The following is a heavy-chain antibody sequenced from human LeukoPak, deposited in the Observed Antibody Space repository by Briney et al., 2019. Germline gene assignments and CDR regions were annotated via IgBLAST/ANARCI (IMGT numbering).Heavy chain of an antibody. J-gene: IGHJ4*02. V-gene: IGHV4-59*01. D-gene: IGHD2-2*01. CDR3: ASGVCSSTSCYPFDY. Sequence: SETLSLTCTVSGGSLSSYYWSWIRQPPGKGLEWIGYIYYSGSTNYNPSLKSRVTISVDTSKNQFSLKLSSVTAADTAVYYCASGVCSSTSCYPFDYWGQGTLVTVSS. CDR1: GGSLSSYY. CDR2: IYYSGST.